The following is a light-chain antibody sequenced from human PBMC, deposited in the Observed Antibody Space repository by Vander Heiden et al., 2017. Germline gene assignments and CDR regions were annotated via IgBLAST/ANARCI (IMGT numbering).Light chain of an antibody. J-gene: IGLJ1*01. CDR1: SSYVGSYKF. CDR2: DAS. V-gene: IGLV2-14*01. Sequence: QSSLTPPASVSGSPGQAIILSFIGTSSYVGSYKFVSWFQQHPGKAPKLLIYDASVRPSGVSSRFAGSKSANTASLTISGLQAEDEADYYCSSHTSDNTIVFGMGTKVTVL. CDR3: SSHTSDNTIV.